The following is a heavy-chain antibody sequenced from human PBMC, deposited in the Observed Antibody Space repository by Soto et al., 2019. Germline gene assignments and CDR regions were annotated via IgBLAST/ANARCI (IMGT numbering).Heavy chain of an antibody. CDR2: INDSGSA. V-gene: IGHV4-34*01. D-gene: IGHD3-10*01. J-gene: IGHJ6*03. CDR3: AGLRGYYYYIDV. Sequence: QVQLQQWGAGLLKPSETLSLTCAVHGASSGTYYWTWTRQPPGKGLEWIGEINDSGSANHNPSLKSRVIISVDTSKNQFSLRLNSVTAADTAVYYCAGLRGYYYYIDVWGKGTTVTVSS. CDR1: GASSGTYY.